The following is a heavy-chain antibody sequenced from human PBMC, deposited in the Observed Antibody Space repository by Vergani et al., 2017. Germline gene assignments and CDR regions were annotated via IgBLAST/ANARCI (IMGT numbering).Heavy chain of an antibody. Sequence: EVQLLESGGGLVQPGGSLRLSCAAPGFTFSSYAMSWVRQAPGKGLEWVGRIKSKTDGGTTDYAAPVKGRFTISRDDSKNTLYLQMNSLKTEDTAVYYCTTVERVRGDYWGQGTLVTVSS. J-gene: IGHJ4*02. CDR3: TTVERVRGDY. CDR2: IKSKTDGGTT. D-gene: IGHD1-26*01. V-gene: IGHV3-15*01. CDR1: GFTFSSYA.